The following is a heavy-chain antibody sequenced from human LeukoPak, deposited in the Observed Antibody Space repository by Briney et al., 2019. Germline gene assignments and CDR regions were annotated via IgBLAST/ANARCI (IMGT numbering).Heavy chain of an antibody. CDR3: ARVPDLLRWFNE. J-gene: IGHJ4*02. CDR2: IYYSGST. Sequence: SETLSVSCTVSGGAVTGGSYYWSWIRQPPGKGLEWIGYIYYSGSTNYNPSLKSRVTISVDTSKNQFSLKLSSVTAADTAVYYGARVPDLLRWFNEWGQGTLVTVSS. CDR1: GGAVTGGSYY. D-gene: IGHD3-10*01. V-gene: IGHV4-61*01.